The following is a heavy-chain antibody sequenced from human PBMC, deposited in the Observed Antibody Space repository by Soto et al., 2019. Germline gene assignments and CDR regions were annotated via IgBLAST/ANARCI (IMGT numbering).Heavy chain of an antibody. Sequence: QPGGSLRLSCAASGFTFSSYVMSWVLQAPGKGLEWVSAISGSGGSTYYADSVKGRFTISRDNSKNTLYLQMNSLRAEDTAVYYCAKNGDYAPAGGMAVWGQGTTVTVSS. D-gene: IGHD4-17*01. V-gene: IGHV3-23*01. CDR1: GFTFSSYV. CDR3: AKNGDYAPAGGMAV. CDR2: ISGSGGST. J-gene: IGHJ6*02.